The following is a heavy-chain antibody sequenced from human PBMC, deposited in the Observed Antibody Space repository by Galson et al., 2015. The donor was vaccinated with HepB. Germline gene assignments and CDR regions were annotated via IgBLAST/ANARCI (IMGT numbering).Heavy chain of an antibody. V-gene: IGHV1-3*01. CDR2: INAGNGNT. J-gene: IGHJ4*02. CDR1: GYTFTSYA. Sequence: SVKVSCKASGYTFTSYAMHWVRQAPGQRLEWMGWINAGNGNTKYSQRFQGRVTITRDTSASTAYMELSSLRSEDTAVYYCARDQAAAGIFDYWGQGTLVTVSS. D-gene: IGHD6-13*01. CDR3: ARDQAAAGIFDY.